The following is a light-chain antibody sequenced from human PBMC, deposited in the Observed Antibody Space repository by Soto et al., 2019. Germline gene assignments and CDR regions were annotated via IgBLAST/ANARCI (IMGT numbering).Light chain of an antibody. J-gene: IGKJ5*01. V-gene: IGKV1-9*01. Sequence: DIQVTQSPSSLSASVGDRVSSAWGASQSISSYLNWYQQKPGKAPKLLIYAASSLQNGVPSTFSGSGSGTEFTLTISSLQPEDFGTYYCQQFKSYPITFGQGTRLEIK. CDR1: QSISSY. CDR2: AAS. CDR3: QQFKSYPIT.